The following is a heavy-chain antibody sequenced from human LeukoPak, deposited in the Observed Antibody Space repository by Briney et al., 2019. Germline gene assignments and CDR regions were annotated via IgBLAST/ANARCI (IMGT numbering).Heavy chain of an antibody. CDR2: ISYDGSNK. CDR3: AKGGYYYDSSGLGY. CDR1: GFTFSSYG. Sequence: PGGSLRLSCAASGFTFSSYGMHWVRQAPGKGLEWVAVISYDGSNKYYADSVKGRFTISRDNSKNTLYLQMNSLRAEDTAVYYCAKGGYYYDSSGLGYWGQGTLVTVSS. J-gene: IGHJ4*02. D-gene: IGHD3-22*01. V-gene: IGHV3-30*18.